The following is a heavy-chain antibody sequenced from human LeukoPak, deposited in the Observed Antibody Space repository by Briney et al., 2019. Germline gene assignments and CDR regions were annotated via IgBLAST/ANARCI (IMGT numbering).Heavy chain of an antibody. D-gene: IGHD5-24*01. Sequence: ASVKVSCKASGYTFTSYGISWVRQAPGQGLEWMGWINPNSGGTNYAQKFQGWVTMTRDTSISTAYMELSRLRSDDTAVYYCAREMATIPPLRYYYYGMDVWGQGTTVTVSS. CDR1: GYTFTSYG. CDR2: INPNSGGT. J-gene: IGHJ6*02. CDR3: AREMATIPPLRYYYYGMDV. V-gene: IGHV1-2*04.